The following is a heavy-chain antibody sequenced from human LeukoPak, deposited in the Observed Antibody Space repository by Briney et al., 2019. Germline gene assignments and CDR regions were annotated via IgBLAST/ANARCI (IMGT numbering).Heavy chain of an antibody. CDR2: IYTSGST. CDR1: GGSISSYY. CDR3: TRGGYSYSYPGVDY. J-gene: IGHJ4*02. Sequence: SETLSLTCTVSGGSISSYYWSWIRQPAGKRLEWIGRIYTSGSTNYNPSLKSRVIMSVDTSKNQFSLKLSSVTAADTAVYYCTRGGYSYSYPGVDYWGQGTLVTVSS. V-gene: IGHV4-4*07. D-gene: IGHD5-18*01.